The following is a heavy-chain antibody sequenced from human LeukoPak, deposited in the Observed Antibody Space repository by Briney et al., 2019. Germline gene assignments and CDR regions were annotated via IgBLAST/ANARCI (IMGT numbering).Heavy chain of an antibody. CDR1: GHTFTDYY. CDR2: VDPEDGET. D-gene: IGHD6-19*01. Sequence: ASVKVSCKVSGHTFTDYYMHWVQQAPGKGLEWMGLVDPEDGETIYAEKFQGRVTITADTSTDTAYMELSSLRSEDTAVYYCATAPRRRLSSDHFDYWGQGTLVTVSS. J-gene: IGHJ4*02. V-gene: IGHV1-69-2*01. CDR3: ATAPRRRLSSDHFDY.